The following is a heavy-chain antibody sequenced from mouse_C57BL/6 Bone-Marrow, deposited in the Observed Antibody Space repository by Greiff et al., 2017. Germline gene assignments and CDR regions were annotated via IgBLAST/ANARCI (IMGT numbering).Heavy chain of an antibody. V-gene: IGHV1-82*01. CDR3: ARSSRGY. CDR2: IYPGDGDT. Sequence: VQLQESGPELVKPGASVKISCKASGYAFSSSWMNWVKQRPGKGLEWIGRIYPGDGDTNYNGKFKGKATLTADNSSSTAYMQLSSLTSEDSAVYFCARSSRGYWGQGTTLTVSS. J-gene: IGHJ2*01. CDR1: GYAFSSSW.